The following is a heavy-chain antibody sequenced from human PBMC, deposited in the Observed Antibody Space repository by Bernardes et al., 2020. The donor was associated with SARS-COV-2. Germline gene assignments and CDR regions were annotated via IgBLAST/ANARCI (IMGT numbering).Heavy chain of an antibody. J-gene: IGHJ4*02. CDR1: GYTFTHYY. Sequence: ASVKVFCKASGYTFTHYYIHWVRQAPGQGFEWMGWINPSSGVTNYAQKFQGGVTITRDTSISTAYMELSSLRADDTAVFYCARGTISSIDYWGQGSLVTVSS. V-gene: IGHV1-2*02. D-gene: IGHD3-10*01. CDR3: ARGTISSIDY. CDR2: INPSSGVT.